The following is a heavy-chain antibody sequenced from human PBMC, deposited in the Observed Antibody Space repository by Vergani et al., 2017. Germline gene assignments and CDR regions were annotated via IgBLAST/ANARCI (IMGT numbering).Heavy chain of an antibody. CDR2: IDHTGRT. D-gene: IGHD4-11*01. CDR1: GGSFTSYH. J-gene: IGHJ6*03. V-gene: IGHV4-34*01. Sequence: QVQLQQWGGGLLKPSGTLSLTCVVNGGSFTSYHWTWIRQSPGEGLEWVGDIDHTGRTDYNPSLKSRLTMSVDKSRNQFSLTLNSMTATDTAIYFCARVNTETNGHLYYYYYMDVWGQGTAVTVS. CDR3: ARVNTETNGHLYYYYYMDV.